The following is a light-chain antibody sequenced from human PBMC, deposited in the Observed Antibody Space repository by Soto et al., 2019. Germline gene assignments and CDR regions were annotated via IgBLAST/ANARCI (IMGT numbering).Light chain of an antibody. Sequence: EIVWAQSPGTLSLSPGERATLSCRASQSIISSFLAWYQQRPGQAPRLLIYGASTRATGIPDRFSGGGSGTDFTLTISRLEPEDFAVYYCQQYTGSPWTFGQGSKVDIK. CDR3: QQYTGSPWT. CDR2: GAS. J-gene: IGKJ1*01. CDR1: QSIISSF. V-gene: IGKV3-20*01.